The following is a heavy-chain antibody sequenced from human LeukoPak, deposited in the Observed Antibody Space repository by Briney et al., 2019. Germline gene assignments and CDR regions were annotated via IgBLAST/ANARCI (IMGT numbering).Heavy chain of an antibody. Sequence: GGSLRLSCAASGFTFSSYWMHWVRQAPGKGLVWVSRINSDGSSTSYADSVKGRFTISRDNAKNTLYLRMNSLSAEDTAIYYCARGLGSSTSRHTFDIWGQGTMVTVSS. J-gene: IGHJ3*02. CDR1: GFTFSSYW. CDR2: INSDGSST. D-gene: IGHD2-2*01. CDR3: ARGLGSSTSRHTFDI. V-gene: IGHV3-74*01.